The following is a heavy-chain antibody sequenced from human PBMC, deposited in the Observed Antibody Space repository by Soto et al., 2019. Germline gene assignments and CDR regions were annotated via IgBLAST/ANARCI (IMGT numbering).Heavy chain of an antibody. CDR1: GFTFSSSG. CDR2: IWSDGNTK. Sequence: QVQLVESGGGVVQPGRSLRLSCAASGFTFSSSGMHWVRQAPGKGLEWVAVIWSDGNTKFYADSVKGRFTISRDNPKNTLHLQMNSLRVEDTALYYCASSRGGWELIHWGQGTLVTVSS. D-gene: IGHD1-26*01. J-gene: IGHJ4*02. CDR3: ASSRGGWELIH. V-gene: IGHV3-33*01.